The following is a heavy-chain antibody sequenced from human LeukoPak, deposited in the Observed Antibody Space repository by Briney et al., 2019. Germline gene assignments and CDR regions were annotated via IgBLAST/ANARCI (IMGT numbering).Heavy chain of an antibody. V-gene: IGHV1-3*01. Sequence: GASVKVSCKASGYTFTSYAMHWVRQAPGQRLEWMGWINAGNGNTEYSQKFQGRVTITRDTSASTAYMELRSLRSEDTAVYYCARVHKKRYYYDSSGLPADDAFDIWGQGTVVTVSS. CDR2: INAGNGNT. J-gene: IGHJ3*02. D-gene: IGHD3-22*01. CDR1: GYTFTSYA. CDR3: ARVHKKRYYYDSSGLPADDAFDI.